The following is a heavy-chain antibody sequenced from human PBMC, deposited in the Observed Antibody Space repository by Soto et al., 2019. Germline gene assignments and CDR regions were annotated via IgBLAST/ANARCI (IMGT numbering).Heavy chain of an antibody. V-gene: IGHV3-30*18. D-gene: IGHD3-22*01. CDR1: GFTFSSYG. CDR3: AKDYYDSSGRPNNWFDP. CDR2: ISYDGSNK. Sequence: GGSLRLSCAASGFTFSSYGMHWVRQAPGKGLEWVAVISYDGSNKYYADSVKGRFTISRDNSKNTLYLQMNSLRAEDTAVYYCAKDYYDSSGRPNNWFDPWGQGTLVTVSS. J-gene: IGHJ5*02.